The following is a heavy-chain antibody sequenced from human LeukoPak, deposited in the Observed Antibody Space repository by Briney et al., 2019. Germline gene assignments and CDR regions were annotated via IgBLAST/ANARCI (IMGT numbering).Heavy chain of an antibody. CDR3: AASLYYDFWSGGDY. CDR1: GFTFPSSA. Sequence: SVKVSCKASGFTFPSSAVHWVRQARGQRLEWIGWIVVGSGNTNYAREFQERVTITRDMSTGTAYMELNSLRSEDAAVYYCAASLYYDFWSGGDYWGQGTLVTVSS. D-gene: IGHD3-3*01. J-gene: IGHJ4*02. V-gene: IGHV1-58*01. CDR2: IVVGSGNT.